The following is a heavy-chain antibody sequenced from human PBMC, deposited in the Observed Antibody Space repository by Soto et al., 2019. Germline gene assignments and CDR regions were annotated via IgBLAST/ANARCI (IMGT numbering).Heavy chain of an antibody. D-gene: IGHD2-2*01. CDR2: IYHSGST. J-gene: IGHJ5*02. CDR1: RGSISSGGYS. CDR3: ARVPDR. V-gene: IGHV4-30-2*01. Sequence: QLPLQESGSGLVKPSQTLSLTCAVSRGSISSGGYSWSWIRQPPGKGLEWIGYIYHSGSTYYNPSLKSRVTISVDRSKNQFSLKLSSVTAADTAVYYCARVPDRWGQGTLVTVSS.